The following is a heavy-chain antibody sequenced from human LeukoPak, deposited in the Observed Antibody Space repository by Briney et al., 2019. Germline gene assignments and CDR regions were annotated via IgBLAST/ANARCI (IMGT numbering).Heavy chain of an antibody. CDR2: IYASGST. D-gene: IGHD6-13*01. CDR3: ARSAGGTFKGFRVPERGELYFDH. Sequence: SQTLSLTCTVSGGSISSGDYFWSWIRQPAGKGLEWIGRIYASGSTSYNPSLKSRVTISVDTSKNQFSLKLTSVTAADTAVYYCARSAGGTFKGFRVPERGELYFDHWGQGTLVTVSS. J-gene: IGHJ4*02. V-gene: IGHV4-61*02. CDR1: GGSISSGDYF.